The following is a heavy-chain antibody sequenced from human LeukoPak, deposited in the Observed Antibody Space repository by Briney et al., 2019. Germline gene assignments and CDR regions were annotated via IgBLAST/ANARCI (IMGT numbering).Heavy chain of an antibody. D-gene: IGHD3-22*01. CDR2: ISAYNGNT. V-gene: IGHV1-18*01. J-gene: IGHJ3*02. CDR3: ARPYYYDSSGYYSLDAFDI. Sequence: GASVKVSCKASGYTFTSYGISWVRQAPGQGLEWMGWISAYNGNTNYAQKLQGRVTMTTDTSTSTAYMELRSLRSDDTAVYYCARPYYYDSSGYYSLDAFDIWGQGTMVTVSS. CDR1: GYTFTSYG.